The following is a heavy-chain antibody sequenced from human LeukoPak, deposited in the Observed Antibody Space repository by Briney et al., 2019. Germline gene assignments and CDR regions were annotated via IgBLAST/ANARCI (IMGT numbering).Heavy chain of an antibody. J-gene: IGHJ6*02. CDR2: INHSGGT. CDR3: AREAVAAADYYYYYGMDV. Sequence: PSETLSLTCAVYGGSFSGYYWTWIRQPPGKGLEWIGEINHSGGTNYNPSLKSRVTISVDTSKNQFSLKLSSVTAADMAVYYCAREAVAAADYYYYYGMDVWGQGTTVTVSS. D-gene: IGHD6-13*01. CDR1: GGSFSGYY. V-gene: IGHV4-34*01.